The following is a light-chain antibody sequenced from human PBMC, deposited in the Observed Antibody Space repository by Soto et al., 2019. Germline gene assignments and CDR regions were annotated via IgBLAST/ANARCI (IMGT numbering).Light chain of an antibody. V-gene: IGKV1-5*03. J-gene: IGKJ2*01. Sequence: DIQMTQSPSTLSASEVDRVTISCRASQSVSIWLALYQQRPGRDPNILISKASSLESGVPSRLSGSGYGTEFTLTISSLQPDDFATYYCKQYNSXSYTCGQGTKV. CDR3: KQYNSXSYT. CDR2: KAS. CDR1: QSVSIW.